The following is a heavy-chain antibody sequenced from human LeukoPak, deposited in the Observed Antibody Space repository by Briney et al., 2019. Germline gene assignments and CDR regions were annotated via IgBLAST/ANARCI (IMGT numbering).Heavy chain of an antibody. D-gene: IGHD3-16*01. CDR2: ICGSGGST. CDR3: AKSCGGVRGRRNIGMDV. CDR1: GFTFSRYA. Sequence: GGSLRLSCAASGFTFSRYAMRWVRQAPGKGLEWVAAICGSGGSTYYADSVKGRFTISRDNSKNTLYLQMNSLRAEDTAVYYCAKSCGGVRGRRNIGMDVWGQGPSVTASS. V-gene: IGHV3-23*01. J-gene: IGHJ6*02.